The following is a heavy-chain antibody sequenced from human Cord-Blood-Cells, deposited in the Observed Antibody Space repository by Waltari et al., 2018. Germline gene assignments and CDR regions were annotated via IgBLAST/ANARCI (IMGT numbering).Heavy chain of an antibody. J-gene: IGHJ4*02. D-gene: IGHD3-16*01. Sequence: QVQLQESGPGLVKPSETLSLTCTVSGGSISSYYWSWIRQPPGKGLEWIGYIYYSGGTNYNPSLKSRVTISVDTSKNQFSLKLSSVTAADTAVYYCARDLIADYWGQGTLVTVSS. CDR1: GGSISSYY. CDR2: IYYSGGT. CDR3: ARDLIADY. V-gene: IGHV4-59*01.